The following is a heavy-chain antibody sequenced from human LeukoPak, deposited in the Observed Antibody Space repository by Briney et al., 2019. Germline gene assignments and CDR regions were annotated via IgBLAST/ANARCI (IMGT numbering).Heavy chain of an antibody. V-gene: IGHV3-9*01. CDR3: ARPAQGGGSQYYYYYVLDV. Sequence: GGSLRLSCAASGFTFDDYGMHWVRQAPGKGLEWVSGISWNSDSIGYADSVKGRFTISRDNAKNSLYLQMSSLRPEDTALYYCARPAQGGGSQYYYYYVLDVWGQGTTVTVSS. CDR2: ISWNSDSI. CDR1: GFTFDDYG. J-gene: IGHJ6*02. D-gene: IGHD3-16*01.